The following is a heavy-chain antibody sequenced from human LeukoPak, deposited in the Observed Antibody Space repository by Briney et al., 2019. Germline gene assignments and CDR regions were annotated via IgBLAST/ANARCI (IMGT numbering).Heavy chain of an antibody. D-gene: IGHD1-1*01. Sequence: GGSLRLSCAAPGFTFSNFWMSWVRQAPGKGLEWVANIKGDGSEKYYVDSVKGRFTISRDNAENSLYLQMNSLRAEDTAVYYCARKTGTTGEAFDYWGQGTQVTVSS. J-gene: IGHJ4*02. CDR2: IKGDGSEK. CDR1: GFTFSNFW. V-gene: IGHV3-7*03. CDR3: ARKTGTTGEAFDY.